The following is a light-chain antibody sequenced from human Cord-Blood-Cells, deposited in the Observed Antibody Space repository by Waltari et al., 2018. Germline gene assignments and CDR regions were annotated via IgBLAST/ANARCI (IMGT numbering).Light chain of an antibody. CDR1: RRDVGGCTS. CDR3: SSYTSSSTWV. J-gene: IGLJ3*02. V-gene: IGLV2-14*01. CDR2: DVS. Sequence: QSALTQPAAVSGSPGQSLTISCTGTRRDVGGCTSVSWYQQHPGKAPKLMIYDVSNRPSGVSNRFSGSKSGNTASLTISGLQAEDEADYYCSSYTSSSTWVFGGGTKLTVL.